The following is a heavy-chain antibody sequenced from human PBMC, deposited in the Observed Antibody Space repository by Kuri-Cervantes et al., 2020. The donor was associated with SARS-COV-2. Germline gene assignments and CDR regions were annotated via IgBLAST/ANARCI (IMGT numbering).Heavy chain of an antibody. D-gene: IGHD6-19*01. CDR3: AKDSRAGYSSGWYGPADY. CDR2: ISGSGGST. Sequence: GGSLRLSCAASGFTFSSYAMSWVRQAPGKGLEWVSAISGSGGSTYYADSVKGRFTISRDNSKNTLYLHMNSLRAEDTALYYCAKDSRAGYSSGWYGPADYWGQGTLVTVSS. J-gene: IGHJ4*02. V-gene: IGHV3-23*01. CDR1: GFTFSSYA.